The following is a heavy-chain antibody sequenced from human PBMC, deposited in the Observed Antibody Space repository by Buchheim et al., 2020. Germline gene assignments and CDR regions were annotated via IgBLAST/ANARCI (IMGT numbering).Heavy chain of an antibody. J-gene: IGHJ4*02. CDR1: GFTVNNKY. V-gene: IGHV3-66*01. CDR3: ASRPDGDYPSFDF. Sequence: EVHLVESGGDLVQPGESLRLSCAASGFTVNNKYMTWVRQAPGKGLECVSIIHGGGATYYAESVKRRFTISRDNSRNILFLHMNSLRVEDTAVYYCASRPDGDYPSFDFWGLGTL. CDR2: IHGGGAT. D-gene: IGHD4-17*01.